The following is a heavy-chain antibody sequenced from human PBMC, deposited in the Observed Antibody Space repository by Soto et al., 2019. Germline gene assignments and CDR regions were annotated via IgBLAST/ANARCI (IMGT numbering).Heavy chain of an antibody. Sequence: QVQLVQSGAEVKKPGSSVKVSCKASGGTFSSYAISWVRQAPGQGLEWMGGIIPIFGTANYAQKFQGRVTITADESTSTAYMELSSLRSEDTAVYYCARSITMVRGVSSYYYYYGMDVWGQGNTVTVSS. CDR2: IIPIFGTA. V-gene: IGHV1-69*01. J-gene: IGHJ6*02. CDR3: ARSITMVRGVSSYYYYYGMDV. D-gene: IGHD3-10*01. CDR1: GGTFSSYA.